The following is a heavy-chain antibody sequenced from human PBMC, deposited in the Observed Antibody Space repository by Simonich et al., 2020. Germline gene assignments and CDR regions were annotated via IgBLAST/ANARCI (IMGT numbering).Heavy chain of an antibody. J-gene: IGHJ1*01. CDR3: ARGLRVAAAGTAFQH. V-gene: IGHV4-34*01. CDR2: INHSGIP. CDR1: GGSFNGYY. D-gene: IGHD6-13*01. Sequence: QVQLQQCGAGLLKPSETLSLTCAVYGGSFNGYYWSWIRQPPGKGLEWIGEINHSGIPNYTPSLKSRVTISVETSKNQFSLKLSSVTAADTAVYYCARGLRVAAAGTAFQHWGQGTLVTVSS.